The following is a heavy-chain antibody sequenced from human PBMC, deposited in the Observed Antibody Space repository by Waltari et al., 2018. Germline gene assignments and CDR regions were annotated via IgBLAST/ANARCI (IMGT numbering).Heavy chain of an antibody. CDR2: IFSDGRT. J-gene: IGHJ4*02. Sequence: EVQLVASGGGFIQLGGSLRLSCAASGLTVSSNYMSWVRQAPGQGLEWVSVIFSDGRTYYADSVKGRFTISRDNSKNTLYLQINSLRAEDTAVYYCARDSRGGLFFDYWGQGTLVTVSS. V-gene: IGHV3-53*01. CDR3: ARDSRGGLFFDY. CDR1: GLTVSSNY.